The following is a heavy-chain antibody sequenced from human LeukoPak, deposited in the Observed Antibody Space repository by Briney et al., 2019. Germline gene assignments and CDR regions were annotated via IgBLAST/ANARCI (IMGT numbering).Heavy chain of an antibody. CDR3: AKMAGMTRQVYYMDV. CDR1: GFTFSSYA. D-gene: IGHD1-1*01. J-gene: IGHJ6*03. CDR2: LYGSGETT. V-gene: IGHV3-23*01. Sequence: GGSLRFSCAASGFTFSSYAMSWARQAPGKGLEWVSALYGSGETTYYADSVKGRFTVSRDNSKNTLYLQMDGLRAEDTAVYYCAKMAGMTRQVYYMDVWGKGATVTVSS.